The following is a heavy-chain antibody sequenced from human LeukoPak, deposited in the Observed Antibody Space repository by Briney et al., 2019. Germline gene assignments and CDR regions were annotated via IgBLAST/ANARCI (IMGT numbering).Heavy chain of an antibody. D-gene: IGHD6-25*01. CDR1: GGSISSYY. Sequence: SETLSLTCTVSGGSISSYYWSWIRQPPGKGLEWIGYIYYSGSTNYNSSLKSRVTISVDTSKNQFSLKLSSVTAADTAVYYCARQGGGFWYFDLWGRGTLVTVSS. V-gene: IGHV4-59*08. CDR3: ARQGGGFWYFDL. J-gene: IGHJ2*01. CDR2: IYYSGST.